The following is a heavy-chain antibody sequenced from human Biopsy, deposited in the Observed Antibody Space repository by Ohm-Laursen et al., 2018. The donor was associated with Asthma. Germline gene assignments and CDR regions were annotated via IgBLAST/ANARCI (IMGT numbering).Heavy chain of an antibody. V-gene: IGHV1-18*01. CDR3: ARAVDYSHYYGIDV. CDR2: ISVYNGNT. Sequence: ASVKVSCKISGYTFNSAGITWVRQAPGQGLEWMGWISVYNGNTKVAQKLQDRVTMITDTSTSTAYMELGSLRSDDTAVYFCARAVDYSHYYGIDVWGQGTTVTVS. J-gene: IGHJ6*02. CDR1: GYTFNSAG. D-gene: IGHD3-10*01.